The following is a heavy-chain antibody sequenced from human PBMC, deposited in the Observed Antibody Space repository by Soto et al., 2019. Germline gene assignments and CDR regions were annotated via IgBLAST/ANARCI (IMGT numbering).Heavy chain of an antibody. D-gene: IGHD3-22*01. Sequence: SETLSLTCTVSGGSINNYYWTWIRQPPGMGLEWIGYVYYTGTTSYNPSLKSRVTISIDGSKNQISLKLSSVTAGDTAFYYCARLGGYYHSLDTWGQGTLVTVS. CDR3: ARLGGYYHSLDT. J-gene: IGHJ5*02. CDR2: VYYTGTT. V-gene: IGHV4-59*08. CDR1: GGSINNYY.